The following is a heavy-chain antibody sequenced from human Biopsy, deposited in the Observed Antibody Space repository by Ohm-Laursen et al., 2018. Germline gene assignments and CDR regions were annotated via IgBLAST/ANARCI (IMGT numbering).Heavy chain of an antibody. J-gene: IGHJ6*02. CDR1: GYTFTTYY. V-gene: IGHV1-2*02. CDR2: LNPNTGYA. Sequence: ASVKVSCKASGYTFTTYYIHWVRQAPGHGLEWMAWLNPNTGYAHYAQRFQGRLTVTRDTSITTAYMELTSLTSDDTAIYYCARVPAYPSIDGYYGLDLWGQGTTVIVSS. D-gene: IGHD2-15*01. CDR3: ARVPAYPSIDGYYGLDL.